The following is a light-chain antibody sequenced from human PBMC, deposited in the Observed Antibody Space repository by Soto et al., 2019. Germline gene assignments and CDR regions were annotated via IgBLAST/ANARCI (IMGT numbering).Light chain of an antibody. V-gene: IGKV3-20*01. Sequence: EIVLTQSPGTLSLSAGERATLSCRASQSVSSNYLAWYQQKPGQAPRLLISGASSRATCIPDRFSGSVSGTNFTLTITRMELEDFAVYYCHQFGSLPRTFGQVTKVDVK. CDR2: GAS. J-gene: IGKJ1*01. CDR3: HQFGSLPRT. CDR1: QSVSSNY.